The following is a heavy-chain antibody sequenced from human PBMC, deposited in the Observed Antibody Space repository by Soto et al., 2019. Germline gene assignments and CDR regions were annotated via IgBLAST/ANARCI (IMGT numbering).Heavy chain of an antibody. CDR3: TRPYEGELDAFDI. V-gene: IGHV3-73*01. CDR2: IRSKANSYAT. CDR1: GFTFSGSA. J-gene: IGHJ3*02. D-gene: IGHD1-26*01. Sequence: GGSLRLSCAASGFTFSGSAMHWVRQASGKGLEWLGRIRSKANSYATAYAASVKGRFTISRDDSKNTAYLQMNSLKTEDTAVYYCTRPYEGELDAFDIWGQGTMVTVSS.